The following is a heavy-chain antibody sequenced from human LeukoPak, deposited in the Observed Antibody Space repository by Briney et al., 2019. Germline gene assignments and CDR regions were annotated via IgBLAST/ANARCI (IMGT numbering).Heavy chain of an antibody. CDR2: INAGNGNT. Sequence: ASVKVSCKASGYTFTSYAMHWVRQAPGQRLEWMGWINAGNGNTKYSQKFQGRVTITRDTSASTAYMELSCLRSEDTAVYYCARDLLGSSGDYWGQGTLVTVSS. CDR1: GYTFTSYA. CDR3: ARDLLGSSGDY. J-gene: IGHJ4*02. D-gene: IGHD6-25*01. V-gene: IGHV1-3*01.